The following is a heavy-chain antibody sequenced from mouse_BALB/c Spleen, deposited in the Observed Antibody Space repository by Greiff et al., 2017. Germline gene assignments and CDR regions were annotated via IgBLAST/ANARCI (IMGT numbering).Heavy chain of an antibody. J-gene: IGHJ2*01. D-gene: IGHD2-3*01. CDR1: GFNIKDTY. Sequence: VQLKQSGAELVKPGASVKLSCTASGFNIKDTYMHWVKQRPEQGLEWIGRIDPANGNTKYDPKFQGKATITADTSSNTAYLQLSSLTSEDTAVYYCARRGDGYPYFDYWGQGTTLTVSS. CDR2: IDPANGNT. CDR3: ARRGDGYPYFDY. V-gene: IGHV14-3*02.